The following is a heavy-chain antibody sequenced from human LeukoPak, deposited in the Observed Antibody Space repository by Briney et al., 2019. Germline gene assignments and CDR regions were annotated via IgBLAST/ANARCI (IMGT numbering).Heavy chain of an antibody. Sequence: PGGSLRLSCAASGFTFSDYYMSWIRQAPGKGLEWVSYISSSGSTIYYADSVKGRFTISRDNAKNPLYLQMNSQRAEDTAVYYCARGRRGGYVNWFDPWGQGTLVTVSS. CDR2: ISSSGSTI. J-gene: IGHJ5*02. V-gene: IGHV3-11*01. CDR1: GFTFSDYY. D-gene: IGHD5-18*01. CDR3: ARGRRGGYVNWFDP.